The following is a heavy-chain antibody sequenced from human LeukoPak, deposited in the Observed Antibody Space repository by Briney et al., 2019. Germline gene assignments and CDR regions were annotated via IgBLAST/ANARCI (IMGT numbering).Heavy chain of an antibody. CDR3: ARDRHYYDSSGYKPVDY. V-gene: IGHV1-18*01. Sequence: ASXXVXXKASGYTFTSYGISWVRQAPGQGGEWMGGISAYNGKRNYVQKLQGRVSINTDTDTSKDNMEMRSLRSDDTAVYYCARDRHYYDSSGYKPVDYWGQGTLVTVSS. J-gene: IGHJ4*02. D-gene: IGHD3-22*01. CDR2: ISAYNGKR. CDR1: GYTFTSYG.